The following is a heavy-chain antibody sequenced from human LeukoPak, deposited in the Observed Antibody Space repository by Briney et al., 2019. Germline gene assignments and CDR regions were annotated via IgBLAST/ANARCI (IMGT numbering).Heavy chain of an antibody. CDR1: GFTFSSYG. CDR3: AKDRPLGYYYDSSGYYASAYYFDY. Sequence: PGGSLRLSCAASGFTFSSYGMHWVRQAPGKGLEWVAFIRYDGSNKYYADSVKGRFTISRDNSKNTLYLQMSSLRAEDTAVYYCAKDRPLGYYYDSSGYYASAYYFDYWGQGTLVTVSS. J-gene: IGHJ4*02. D-gene: IGHD3-22*01. CDR2: IRYDGSNK. V-gene: IGHV3-30*02.